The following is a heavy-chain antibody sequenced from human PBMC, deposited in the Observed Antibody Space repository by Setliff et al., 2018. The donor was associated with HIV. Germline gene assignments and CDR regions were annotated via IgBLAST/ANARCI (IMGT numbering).Heavy chain of an antibody. CDR3: ARDVGSVWHNWFDP. CDR1: GYTFTSYS. CDR2: INTVNGNT. V-gene: IGHV1-3*04. Sequence: ASVKVSCKTSGYTFTSYSMHWVRQAPGQSLEWMGWINTVNGNTKYSQKFQGRVTITRDTSASTVYMELSSLRSEDTAVYYCARDVGSVWHNWFDPWGQGTLVTVSS. J-gene: IGHJ5*02. D-gene: IGHD6-19*01.